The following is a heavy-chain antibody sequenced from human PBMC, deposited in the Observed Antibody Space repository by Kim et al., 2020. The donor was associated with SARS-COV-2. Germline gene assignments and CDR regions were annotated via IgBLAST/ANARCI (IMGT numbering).Heavy chain of an antibody. CDR1: GFTFSSYV. Sequence: GGSLRLSCAASGFTFSSYVMHWVRQAPGKGLEWVAVIWSDGSNNYADSVKGRFTISRDNSKNTLYMQMNSLRAEDTAVYYCAREAAAALGYGLDVWGQGTTVTVSS. V-gene: IGHV3-33*01. D-gene: IGHD6-13*01. CDR3: AREAAAALGYGLDV. CDR2: IWSDGSN. J-gene: IGHJ6*02.